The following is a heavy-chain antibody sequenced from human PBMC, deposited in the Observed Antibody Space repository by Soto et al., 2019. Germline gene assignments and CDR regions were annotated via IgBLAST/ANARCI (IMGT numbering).Heavy chain of an antibody. CDR1: GGPLSSFY. D-gene: IGHD2-21*02. CDR3: AVTRGGAHPHDI. Sequence: SETLSLTCNSSGGPLSSFYYSWIRQAPGKGLEWIGYIYYTGSTNYNPSLKSRVTMSVDTSKNQFSLKLTSVTAADTAVYFCAVTRGGAHPHDIWGQGTMVTVS. V-gene: IGHV4-59*01. CDR2: IYYTGST. J-gene: IGHJ3*02.